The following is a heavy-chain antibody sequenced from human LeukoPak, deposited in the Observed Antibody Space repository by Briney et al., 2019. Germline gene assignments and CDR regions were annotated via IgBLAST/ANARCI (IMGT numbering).Heavy chain of an antibody. CDR1: GFTFSSYA. V-gene: IGHV3-30-3*01. CDR2: ISYDGSNK. J-gene: IGHJ6*03. D-gene: IGHD6-13*01. Sequence: GGSLRLSCAASGFTFSSYAMHWVRQAPGKGPEWVAVISYDGSNKYYADSVKGRFTISRDNAKNSLYLQMNSLRAEDTAVYYCARLARGYYMDVWGKGTTVTVSS. CDR3: ARLARGYYMDV.